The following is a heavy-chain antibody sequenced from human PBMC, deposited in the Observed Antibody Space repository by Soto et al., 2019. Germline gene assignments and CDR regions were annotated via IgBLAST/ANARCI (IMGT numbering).Heavy chain of an antibody. CDR1: GFTFSSYA. V-gene: IGHV3-30-3*01. CDR3: ARPHTRNGLD. J-gene: IGHJ4*02. CDR2: ISYDGSNK. Sequence: VQLLESGGGLVQPGGSLRLSCAASGFTFSSYAMHWVRQAPGKGLEWVAVISYDGSNKYYADSVKGRFTISRDNSKNTLYLQMNSLRAEDTAVYYCARPHTRNGLDWGQGTLVTVSS. D-gene: IGHD1-1*01.